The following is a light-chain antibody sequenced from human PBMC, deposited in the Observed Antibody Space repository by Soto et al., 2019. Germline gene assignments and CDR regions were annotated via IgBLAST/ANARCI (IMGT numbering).Light chain of an antibody. Sequence: DIVLTQSPDSLAVSLGERATINCKSSQNILLSSNNKNYLAWYLQKPGQPPKLLIYWASTRESGVPDRFSGSGSGTDFTLTISSLQAEDVAVYYCQQYYSTPTWTFGQGTKVEIK. V-gene: IGKV4-1*01. J-gene: IGKJ1*01. CDR3: QQYYSTPTWT. CDR1: QNILLSSNNKNY. CDR2: WAS.